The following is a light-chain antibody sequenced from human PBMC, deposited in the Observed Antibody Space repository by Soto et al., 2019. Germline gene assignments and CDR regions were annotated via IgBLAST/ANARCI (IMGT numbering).Light chain of an antibody. Sequence: DIVLTQSPGTLSLSPGDSATLSCRASQSVSNNYLAWYQQKTGQAPRLLIYGASNRATGIPDRLSGSGSGTDFNLTISRLEPEDCAVYYCQKFSSYPLTCGGGTKVDIK. CDR1: QSVSNNY. CDR2: GAS. CDR3: QKFSSYPLT. J-gene: IGKJ4*01. V-gene: IGKV3-20*01.